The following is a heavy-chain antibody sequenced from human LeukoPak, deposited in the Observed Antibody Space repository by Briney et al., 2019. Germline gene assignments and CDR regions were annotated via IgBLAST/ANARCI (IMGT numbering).Heavy chain of an antibody. CDR3: AKNSYSSSNY. CDR1: GFTVSGNY. Sequence: GGSLRLSCAVSGFTVSGNYMSWIRQAPGKGLEWVSLIYSDDTTLYADSVKGRFTISRDNSKNTLYLQMNSLRAEDTAVYYCAKNSYSSSNYWGQGTLVTVSS. D-gene: IGHD6-6*01. J-gene: IGHJ4*02. CDR2: IYSDDTT. V-gene: IGHV3-53*01.